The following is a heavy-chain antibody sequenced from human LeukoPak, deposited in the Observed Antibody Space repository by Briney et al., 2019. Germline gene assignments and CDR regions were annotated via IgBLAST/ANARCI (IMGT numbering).Heavy chain of an antibody. D-gene: IGHD5-18*01. Sequence: SETLSLTCTVSGGSISSSSYYWGWIRQPPGKGLEWIGSIYYSGSTYYNPSLKSRVTISVDTSKNQSSLKLSSVTAADTAVYYCARQGAEGSYGVIDFDYWGQGTLVTVSS. CDR2: IYYSGST. CDR1: GGSISSSSYY. J-gene: IGHJ4*02. V-gene: IGHV4-39*01. CDR3: ARQGAEGSYGVIDFDY.